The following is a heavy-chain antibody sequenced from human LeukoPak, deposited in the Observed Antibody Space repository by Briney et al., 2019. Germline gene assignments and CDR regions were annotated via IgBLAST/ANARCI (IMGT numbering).Heavy chain of an antibody. Sequence: PGTSLRLSCAASGISFSSHGMHWVRQAPGKGLEWVAVIGYDGSNIYYTDSVKGRFTISRDNSKNTLYLQMNSLRAEDTALYYCARARNDYDSNGFSLLDYWGQGTLVTVSS. D-gene: IGHD3-22*01. CDR3: ARARNDYDSNGFSLLDY. V-gene: IGHV3-33*01. J-gene: IGHJ4*02. CDR1: GISFSSHG. CDR2: IGYDGSNI.